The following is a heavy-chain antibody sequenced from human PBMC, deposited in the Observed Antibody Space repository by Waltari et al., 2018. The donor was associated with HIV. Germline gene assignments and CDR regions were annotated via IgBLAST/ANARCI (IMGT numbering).Heavy chain of an antibody. D-gene: IGHD6-19*01. CDR3: ARHGQREQYSSGWYAIDY. CDR2: IYPGDSDT. CDR1: GYSFTSYW. Sequence: EVQLVQSGAEVKKPGESLKISCKGSGYSFTSYWIGWVRQMPGKGLEWMGIIYPGDSDTRYSPSFQGQVTISADKSISTAYLQWSSLKASDTAMYYCARHGQREQYSSGWYAIDYWGQGTLVTVSS. V-gene: IGHV5-51*01. J-gene: IGHJ4*02.